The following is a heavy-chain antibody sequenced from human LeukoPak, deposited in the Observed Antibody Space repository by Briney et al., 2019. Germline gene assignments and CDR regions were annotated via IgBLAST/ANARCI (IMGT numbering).Heavy chain of an antibody. Sequence: GASVKVSCKASGYTFTSYGISWVRQAPGQGLEWMGWISAYNGNTNYAQKLQGIVTMTTDTSTSTAYMELRSLRSDDTAVYYCARRVVPAASAAFDIWGQGTMVTVSS. D-gene: IGHD2-2*01. CDR1: GYTFTSYG. CDR2: ISAYNGNT. CDR3: ARRVVPAASAAFDI. J-gene: IGHJ3*02. V-gene: IGHV1-18*01.